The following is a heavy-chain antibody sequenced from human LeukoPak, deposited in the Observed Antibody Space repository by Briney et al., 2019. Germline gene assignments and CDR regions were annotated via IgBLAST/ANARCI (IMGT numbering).Heavy chain of an antibody. Sequence: SETLSLTCAVSGGSISSSNWGSGVRRPPGKGLEWIGEIYHSGSTNYNPSLKSRVTISVDKSKNQFSLKLSSVTAADTAAYYCARVGYCSSTSCTDAFDIWGQGTMVTVSS. CDR3: ARVGYCSSTSCTDAFDI. V-gene: IGHV4-4*02. J-gene: IGHJ3*02. CDR2: IYHSGST. CDR1: GGSISSSNW. D-gene: IGHD2-2*01.